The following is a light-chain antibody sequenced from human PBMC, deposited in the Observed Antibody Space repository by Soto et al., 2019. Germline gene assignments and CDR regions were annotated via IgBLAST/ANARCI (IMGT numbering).Light chain of an antibody. J-gene: IGKJ2*01. Sequence: EIVLTQSPGTLSLSPGERATLSCRASQSVSSNYLVWYQQNPGQAPRLLIYGASTRATGIPDRFSGSGSGTGFTLTISRLEPEDFAVYYWQQYGSSPPYTFDQGTTLEIK. CDR2: GAS. V-gene: IGKV3-20*01. CDR3: QQYGSSPPYT. CDR1: QSVSSNY.